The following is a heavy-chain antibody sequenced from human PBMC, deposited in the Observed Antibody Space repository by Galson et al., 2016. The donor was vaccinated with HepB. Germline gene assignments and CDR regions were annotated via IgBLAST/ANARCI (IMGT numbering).Heavy chain of an antibody. CDR3: ARDKDFGMAV. Sequence: SLRLSCATSGFTFSRTWMHWVRQVPGKGLVWVAYINSDGSVTTYADPVRGRFAISRDNGKNTVYLQLNSLRVEDTAVYYCARDKDFGMAVWGQGTTVTVSS. CDR2: INSDGSVT. CDR1: GFTFSRTW. V-gene: IGHV3-74*03. J-gene: IGHJ6*02.